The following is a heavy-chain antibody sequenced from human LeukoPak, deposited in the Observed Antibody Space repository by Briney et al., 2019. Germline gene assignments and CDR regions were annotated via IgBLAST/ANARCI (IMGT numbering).Heavy chain of an antibody. D-gene: IGHD6-13*01. Sequence: SETLSLTCAVYGGSFSGYYWSWIRQPPGKGPEWIGEINHSGSTNYNPSLKSRVTISVDTSKNQFSLELSSVTAADTAVYYCARGFGDSSSWSCFDYWGQGTLVTVSS. CDR1: GGSFSGYY. V-gene: IGHV4-34*01. CDR2: INHSGST. J-gene: IGHJ4*02. CDR3: ARGFGDSSSWSCFDY.